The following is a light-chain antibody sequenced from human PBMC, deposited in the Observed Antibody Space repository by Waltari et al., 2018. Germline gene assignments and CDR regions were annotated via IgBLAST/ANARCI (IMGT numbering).Light chain of an antibody. CDR2: VNSDGSY. CDR3: QTGGFGIWV. J-gene: IGLJ3*02. V-gene: IGLV4-69*01. Sequence: QLMLTQSPSASASLGASVKLTCTLNSGHSDYAIAWHQQQPEKGPRFLMKVNSDGSYIKGDGFPDRFSGSSSGAERYLTISSLQSEDEADYYCQTGGFGIWVFGGGTKLTVL. CDR1: SGHSDYA.